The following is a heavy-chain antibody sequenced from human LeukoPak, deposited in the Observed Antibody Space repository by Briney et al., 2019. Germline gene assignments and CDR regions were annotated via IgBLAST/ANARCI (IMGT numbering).Heavy chain of an antibody. CDR2: INAGNGNT. CDR3: ARGEGYCSGGSCYGLYAFDI. J-gene: IGHJ3*02. CDR1: GYTFTSYA. V-gene: IGHV1-3*01. D-gene: IGHD2-15*01. Sequence: GASVKVSCKASGYTFTSYAMHWVRQAPGQRLEWMGWINAGNGNTKYSQKFQGRVTMTRDTSISTAYMELSRLRSDDTAVYYCARGEGYCSGGSCYGLYAFDIWGQGTMVTVSS.